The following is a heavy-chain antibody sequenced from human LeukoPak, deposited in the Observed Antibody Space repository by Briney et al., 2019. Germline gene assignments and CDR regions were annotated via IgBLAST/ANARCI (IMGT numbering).Heavy chain of an antibody. CDR2: ISYDGSNE. J-gene: IGHJ4*02. CDR3: AKIAVAGPQDY. V-gene: IGHV3-30*07. D-gene: IGHD6-19*01. Sequence: QPGGSLRLSCAASGFTFSSYVMHWVRQAPGKGLEWAAIISYDGSNEYYADSVKGRFTISRDNSKNTLFLQMNSLRAEDTAVYSCAKIAVAGPQDYWGQGTLVTVSS. CDR1: GFTFSSYV.